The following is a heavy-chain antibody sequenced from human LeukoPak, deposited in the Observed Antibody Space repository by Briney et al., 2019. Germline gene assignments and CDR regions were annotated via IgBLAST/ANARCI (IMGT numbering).Heavy chain of an antibody. D-gene: IGHD3-9*01. CDR2: INRDGRST. CDR3: ARHPYDILTGPSFDY. J-gene: IGHJ4*02. Sequence: GSLLLSCAASGFTFSNDWMHWVRQAPGKGLVWVSRINRDGRSTTYADSAKGRFTISRDNAKNTLYLQMNSLRAEDTAVYYCARHPYDILTGPSFDYWGQGTLVTVSS. CDR1: GFTFSNDW. V-gene: IGHV3-74*01.